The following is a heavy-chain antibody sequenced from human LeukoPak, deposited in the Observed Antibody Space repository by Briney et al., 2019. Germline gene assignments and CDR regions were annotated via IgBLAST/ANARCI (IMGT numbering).Heavy chain of an antibody. J-gene: IGHJ5*02. CDR3: ASKPLRRYYYGSGSYNEP. CDR2: INHSGST. V-gene: IGHV4-34*01. D-gene: IGHD3-10*01. CDR1: GGSFSGYY. Sequence: NASETLSLTCAVYGGSFSGYYWSWIRQPPGKGLEWIGEINHSGSTNYNPSLESRVTISVDTSKNQFSLKLSSVTAADTAVYYCASKPLRRYYYGSGSYNEPWGQGTLVTVSS.